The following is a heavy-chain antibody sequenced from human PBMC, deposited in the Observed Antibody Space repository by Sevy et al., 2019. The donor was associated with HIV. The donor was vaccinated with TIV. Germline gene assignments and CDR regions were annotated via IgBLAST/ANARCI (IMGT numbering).Heavy chain of an antibody. CDR1: GFSFSNYA. CDR3: ANRRFQSGLSGGGANYGWDV. CDR2: LIGGGSRT. Sequence: GGSLRLSCAASGFSFSNYAMSWVRQAPGKGLEWVATLIGGGSRTYYAYSVTGRSTNSRDNSRNTLYLQMNSLRAEGTAVYYCANRRFQSGLSGGGANYGWDVCGQGTTVTVSS. D-gene: IGHD2-8*02. V-gene: IGHV3-23*01. J-gene: IGHJ6*02.